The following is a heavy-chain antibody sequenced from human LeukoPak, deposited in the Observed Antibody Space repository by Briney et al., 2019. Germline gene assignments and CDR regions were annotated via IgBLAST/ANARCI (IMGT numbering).Heavy chain of an antibody. Sequence: GRSLRLSCAASGFSFSTYTMHWVRQAPGKGPEWVAVLWYDGSQKYYADSVKGRFTVSRDNAKNTFFLQMRSLRVEDTAVYYCARDRDWDPWGQGTLVTASS. V-gene: IGHV3-30-3*01. CDR3: ARDRDWDP. CDR1: GFSFSTYT. D-gene: IGHD3/OR15-3a*01. J-gene: IGHJ5*02. CDR2: LWYDGSQK.